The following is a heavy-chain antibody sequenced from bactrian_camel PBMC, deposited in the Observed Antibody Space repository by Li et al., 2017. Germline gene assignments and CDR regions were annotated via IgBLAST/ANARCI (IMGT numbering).Heavy chain of an antibody. V-gene: IGHV3S53*01. D-gene: IGHD2*01. Sequence: HVQLVESGGGSVQAGGSLRLSCLCNHRGNCTGWFRQAPGKEREGVAAINASGGRTAYRNSVKGRFTISQDNAKNTVYLQMNSLKPGDTAMYYCAARGPYCYTKLSVRDFTYWGQGTQVTVS. CDR3: AARGPYCYTKLSVRDFTY. J-gene: IGHJ6*01. CDR1: NHRGNC. CDR2: INASGGRT.